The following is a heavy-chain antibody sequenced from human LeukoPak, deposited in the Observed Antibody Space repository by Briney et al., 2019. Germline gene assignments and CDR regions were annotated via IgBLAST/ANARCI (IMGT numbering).Heavy chain of an antibody. J-gene: IGHJ4*02. CDR2: INPNSGAT. CDR3: ARNDIPDY. D-gene: IGHD3-9*01. V-gene: IGHV1-2*02. CDR1: GYTFTDHN. Sequence: ASVKVSCKASGYTFTDHNMHWIRQAPGQGLEWMGWINPNSGATNYAQKFQGRVTMTTDTSTSTAYMELRSLRSDDTAVYYCARNDIPDYWGQGTLVTVSS.